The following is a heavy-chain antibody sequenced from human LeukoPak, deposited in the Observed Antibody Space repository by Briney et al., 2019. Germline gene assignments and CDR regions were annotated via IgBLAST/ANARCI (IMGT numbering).Heavy chain of an antibody. V-gene: IGHV4-59*08. Sequence: SETLSLTCTVSGGSTNNYYWTWIRQPPGKGLEWIGNIYNSGDTNYNPSLKSRVTISIDTSKNQFSLKLNSVTAADRAVYYCATYIGDTYRYFDYWGQGALVTVSS. CDR2: IYNSGDT. D-gene: IGHD2-21*01. J-gene: IGHJ4*02. CDR3: ATYIGDTYRYFDY. CDR1: GGSTNNYY.